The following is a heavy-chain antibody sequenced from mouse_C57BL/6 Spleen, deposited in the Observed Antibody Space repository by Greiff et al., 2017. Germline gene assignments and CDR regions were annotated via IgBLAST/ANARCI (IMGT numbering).Heavy chain of an antibody. CDR3: AILPWDGGDY. Sequence: QVQLQQSGAELARPGASVKLSCKASGYTFTSYTMHWVKQRPGQGLEWIGYINPSSGYTKYNQKFKDKATLTADKSSSTAYMQLSSLTSEDSAVYYCAILPWDGGDYWGQGTTLTVSS. V-gene: IGHV1-4*01. D-gene: IGHD4-1*01. CDR1: GYTFTSYT. J-gene: IGHJ2*01. CDR2: INPSSGYT.